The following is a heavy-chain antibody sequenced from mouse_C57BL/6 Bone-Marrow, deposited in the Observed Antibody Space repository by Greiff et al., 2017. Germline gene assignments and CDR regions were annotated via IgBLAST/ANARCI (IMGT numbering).Heavy chain of an antibody. CDR1: GYSFTGYY. V-gene: IGHV1-42*01. Sequence: EVQLVESGPELVKPGASVKISCKASGYSFTGYYMNWVKQSPEKSLEWIGEINPSTGGTTYNQKFKAKATLTVDKSSSTAYMQLKSLTSEDSAVYYCARSGYSNLYAMDYWGQGTSVTVSS. D-gene: IGHD2-5*01. CDR3: ARSGYSNLYAMDY. CDR2: INPSTGGT. J-gene: IGHJ4*01.